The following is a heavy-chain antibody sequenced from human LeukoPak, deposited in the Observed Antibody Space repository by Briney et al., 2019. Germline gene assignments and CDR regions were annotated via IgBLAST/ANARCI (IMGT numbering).Heavy chain of an antibody. D-gene: IGHD2-15*01. CDR2: INPNSGGT. CDR3: ARGVGGSYIDVHEDYFDY. V-gene: IGHV1-2*04. J-gene: IGHJ4*02. Sequence: ASVKVSCKASGYTFTGYYMHWVRQAPGQGLEWMGWINPNSGGTNYAQKFQGWVTMTRDTSISTAYMELSRPRSDDTAVYYCARGVGGSYIDVHEDYFDYWGQGTLVTVSS. CDR1: GYTFTGYY.